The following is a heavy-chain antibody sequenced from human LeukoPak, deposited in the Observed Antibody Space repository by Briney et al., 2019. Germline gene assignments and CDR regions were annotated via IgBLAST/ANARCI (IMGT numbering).Heavy chain of an antibody. CDR2: INPNSGAT. CDR1: GYTFTGYY. J-gene: IGHJ5*02. V-gene: IGHV1-2*02. CDR3: AREPTSGSYYGTFDP. Sequence: ASVKVSCKASGYTFTGYYMHWVRQAPGQGLEWMGWINPNSGATNYAQKFQGRVTMTRDTSINTAYMELRRLRSGDTAVYYCAREPTSGSYYGTFDPWGQGTLVIVSS. D-gene: IGHD1-26*01.